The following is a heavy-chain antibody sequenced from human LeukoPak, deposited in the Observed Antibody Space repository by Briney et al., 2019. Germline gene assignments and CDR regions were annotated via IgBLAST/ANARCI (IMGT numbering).Heavy chain of an antibody. CDR1: GYTFTGYY. CDR3: ARGCGDGYYYYYYMDV. J-gene: IGHJ6*03. CDR2: INPNSGGT. V-gene: IGHV1-2*02. Sequence: ASVKVSCKASGYTFTGYYMHWVRQAPGQGLEWMGWINPNSGGTNYAQKFQGRVTMTRDTSISTAYMELSRLRSDDTAVYYCARGCGDGYYYYYYMDVWGKGTTVTVSS. D-gene: IGHD2-21*01.